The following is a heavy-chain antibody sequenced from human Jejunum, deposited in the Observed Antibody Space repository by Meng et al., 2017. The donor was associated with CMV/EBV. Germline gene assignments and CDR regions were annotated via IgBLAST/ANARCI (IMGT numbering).Heavy chain of an antibody. V-gene: IGHV3-23*01. CDR2: ICVSCGTT. CDR3: ASDRYSTGQQGYFDY. J-gene: IGHJ4*02. Sequence: FTFTTYAMSWFRQAPGMVLEWVSRICVSCGTTYYAYSVQARFTISRDSSKNTLILQMSSLRAEDTAVYYCASDRYSTGQQGYFDYWGQGTLVTVSS. CDR1: FTFTTYA. D-gene: IGHD6-19*01.